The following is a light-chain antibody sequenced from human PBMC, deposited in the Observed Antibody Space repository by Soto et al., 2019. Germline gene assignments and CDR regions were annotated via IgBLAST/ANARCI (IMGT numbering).Light chain of an antibody. Sequence: ELVLTQSPGTLSLSPGKRATISCRASQSVSSNYLAWYRQKPGQAPRLLIYAASNRARGIPDRLGGSWSGTFFTLTDSRLEPEDFAVYYWQQYGSASWTFGQGTKVEI. J-gene: IGKJ1*01. V-gene: IGKV3-20*01. CDR3: QQYGSASWT. CDR2: AAS. CDR1: QSVSSNY.